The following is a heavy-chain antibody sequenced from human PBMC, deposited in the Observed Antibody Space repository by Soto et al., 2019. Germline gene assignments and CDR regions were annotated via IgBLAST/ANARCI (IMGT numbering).Heavy chain of an antibody. CDR2: ISAYNGNT. Sequence: QIQLVQSGAEVKKPGASVKVSCKASGYTFSSYHITWVRQAPGQGLEWMGWISAYNGNTNYAQNLQGRVTMTTDPSTSTAYMELRGLRFDDTAVYYCARDPPPVDYWGQGPLVTVSS. V-gene: IGHV1-18*01. CDR1: GYTFSSYH. CDR3: ARDPPPVDY. J-gene: IGHJ4*02.